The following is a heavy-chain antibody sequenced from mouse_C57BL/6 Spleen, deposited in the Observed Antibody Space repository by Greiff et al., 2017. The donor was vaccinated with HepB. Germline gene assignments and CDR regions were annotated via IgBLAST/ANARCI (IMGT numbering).Heavy chain of an antibody. V-gene: IGHV1-64*01. D-gene: IGHD1-1*01. CDR1: GYTFTSYW. J-gene: IGHJ4*01. CDR2: IHPNSGST. Sequence: QVQLKQSGAELVKPGASVKLSCKASGYTFTSYWMHWVKQRPGQGLEWIGMIHPNSGSTNYNEKFKSKATLTVDKSSSTAYMQLSSLTSEDSAVYYCARYCTVVAMDAMDYWGQGTSVTVSS. CDR3: ARYCTVVAMDAMDY.